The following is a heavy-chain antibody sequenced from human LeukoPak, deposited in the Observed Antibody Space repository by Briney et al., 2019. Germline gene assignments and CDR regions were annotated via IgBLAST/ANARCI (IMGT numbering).Heavy chain of an antibody. Sequence: SETLSLTCTVSGGFISNYYWNWIRQPPGKGLEWIGYIYYSGSTNYNPSLKSRVTISVDTSKNQFSLKLSSMTAADTAVYYCARDRGTLVRGPRRGYDGYYYYMDVWGKGTTVTISS. CDR2: IYYSGST. CDR1: GGFISNYY. D-gene: IGHD3-10*01. V-gene: IGHV4-59*12. CDR3: ARDRGTLVRGPRRGYDGYYYYMDV. J-gene: IGHJ6*03.